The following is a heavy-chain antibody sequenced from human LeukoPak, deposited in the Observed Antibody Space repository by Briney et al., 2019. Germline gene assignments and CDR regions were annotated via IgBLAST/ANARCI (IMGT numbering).Heavy chain of an antibody. V-gene: IGHV1-69*04. J-gene: IGHJ4*02. CDR1: GYTFTGYY. D-gene: IGHD3-16*02. CDR3: ARVVPGELSLSY. Sequence: GASVKVSCKASGYTFTGYYMHWVRQAPGQGLEWMGRIIPILGIANYAQKFQGRVTITADKSTSTAYMELSSLRSEDTAVYYCARVVPGELSLSYWGQGTLVTVSS. CDR2: IIPILGIA.